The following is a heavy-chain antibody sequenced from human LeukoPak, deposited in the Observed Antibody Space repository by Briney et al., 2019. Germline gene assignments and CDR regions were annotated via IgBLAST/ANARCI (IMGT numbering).Heavy chain of an antibody. CDR1: GGSVSSGSYY. CDR3: ARGWRYQLLFYFDY. D-gene: IGHD2-2*01. CDR2: IYYSGST. V-gene: IGHV4-61*01. J-gene: IGHJ4*02. Sequence: SETLSLTCTVSGGSVSSGSYYWSWIRQPPGKGLEWIGYIYYSGSTNYNPSLKSRVTISVDTSKNQFSLKLSSVTAADTAVNYCARGWRYQLLFYFDYWGQGTLVTVSS.